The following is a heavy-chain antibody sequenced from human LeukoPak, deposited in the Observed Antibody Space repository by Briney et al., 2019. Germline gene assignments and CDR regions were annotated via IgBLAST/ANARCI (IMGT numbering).Heavy chain of an antibody. CDR2: ISSSGSHI. D-gene: IGHD5/OR15-5a*01. CDR3: AKIGVSGHWYFDL. V-gene: IGHV3-21*01. CDR1: ESTFSSFP. J-gene: IGHJ2*01. Sequence: PGGSLRLSCTASESTFSSFPMSWVRQAPGRGLEWISSISSSGSHIYYADSLKGRFTVSRDNAKNSLYVRMNSLRAEDTAVYYCAKIGVSGHWYFDLWGRGTLVTVSS.